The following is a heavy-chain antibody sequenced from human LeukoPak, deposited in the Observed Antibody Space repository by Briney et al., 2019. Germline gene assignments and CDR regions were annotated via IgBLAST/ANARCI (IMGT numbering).Heavy chain of an antibody. V-gene: IGHV4-59*01. CDR1: GGSISSYY. J-gene: IGHJ4*02. Sequence: SETLSLTCTVSGGSISSYYWSWIRQPPGKGLEWIGYIYYSGSTNYNPSLKSRVTISVDTSKNQFSLKLSSVTAADTAVYYCASSYYYGSGTLALSFDYWGQGTLVTVSS. CDR3: ASSYYYGSGTLALSFDY. CDR2: IYYSGST. D-gene: IGHD3-10*01.